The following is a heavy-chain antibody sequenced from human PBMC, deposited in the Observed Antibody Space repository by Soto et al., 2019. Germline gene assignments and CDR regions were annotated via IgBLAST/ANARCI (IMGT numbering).Heavy chain of an antibody. V-gene: IGHV6-1*01. CDR1: QKRISTTLTS. CDR3: ARVQHPASFDY. Sequence: SLTLSFTCLISQKRISTTLTSCFWNMQSKSRDLGWLGRTYYKTKWYTAYALSAKGRITTIPDTSKNLFSLHRSEVTREDTAVYYCARVQHPASFDYWGQGTPVTASS. CDR2: TYYKTKWYT. J-gene: IGHJ4*02. D-gene: IGHD3-10*01.